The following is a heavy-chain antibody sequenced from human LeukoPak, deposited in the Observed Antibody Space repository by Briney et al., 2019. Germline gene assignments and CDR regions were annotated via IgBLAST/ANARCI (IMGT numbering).Heavy chain of an antibody. CDR3: AREPPISSSWYPLDY. CDR1: GGSISSYY. Sequence: SETLSLTCTVSGGSISSYYWSWIRQPAGKGLGWIGRIYTSGSTNYNPSLKSRVTMSVDTSKNQFSLKLSSVTAADTAVYYCAREPPISSSWYPLDYWGQGTLVTVSS. D-gene: IGHD6-13*01. V-gene: IGHV4-4*07. J-gene: IGHJ4*02. CDR2: IYTSGST.